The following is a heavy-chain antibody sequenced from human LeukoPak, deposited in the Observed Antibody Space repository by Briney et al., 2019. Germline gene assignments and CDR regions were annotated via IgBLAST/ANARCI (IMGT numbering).Heavy chain of an antibody. D-gene: IGHD3-3*01. V-gene: IGHV3-21*01. CDR2: ISSSSYI. J-gene: IGHJ4*02. Sequence: GGSLRLSCAASGFTFSSYSMNWVRQAPGKGLEWVSSISSSSYIYYADSVKGRFTISRDNAKNSLYLQMNSLRAEDTAVYYCARASDYDFWSGKVSYFDYWGQGTLVTVSS. CDR1: GFTFSSYS. CDR3: ARASDYDFWSGKVSYFDY.